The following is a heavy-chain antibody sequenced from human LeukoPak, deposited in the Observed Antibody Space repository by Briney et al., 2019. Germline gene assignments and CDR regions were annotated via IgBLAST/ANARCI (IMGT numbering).Heavy chain of an antibody. CDR2: SIPIFGTA. J-gene: IGHJ3*02. D-gene: IGHD6-13*01. V-gene: IGHV1-69*05. CDR1: VGAFSSYA. CDR3: ARVDSNAAAGTHPGFDDAFDI. Sequence: SVKVSCKASVGAFSSYAISWVRQAPGQRLGWGGGSIPIFGTANYAQKFQGRVTITTDESTSTAYMELSSLRSEDTAVYYCARVDSNAAAGTHPGFDDAFDIWGQGTMVTVSS.